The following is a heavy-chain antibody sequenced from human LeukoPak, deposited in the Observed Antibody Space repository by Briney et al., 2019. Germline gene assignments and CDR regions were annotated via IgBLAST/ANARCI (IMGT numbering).Heavy chain of an antibody. CDR3: ASSEVLWFGESLKAPIVY. CDR2: IYYSGST. Sequence: SETLSLTCTVSGGSISSYYWSWIRQPPGKGLEWIGYIYYSGSTNYNPSLKSRVTISVDTSKNQFSLKLSSVTAADTAVHYCASSEVLWFGESLKAPIVYWGQGTLVTVSS. D-gene: IGHD3-10*01. CDR1: GGSISSYY. J-gene: IGHJ4*02. V-gene: IGHV4-59*01.